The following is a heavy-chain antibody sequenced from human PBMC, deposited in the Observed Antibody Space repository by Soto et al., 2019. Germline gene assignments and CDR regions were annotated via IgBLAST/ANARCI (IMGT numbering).Heavy chain of an antibody. V-gene: IGHV1-69*13. CDR3: ARDLRITIFGVVITDAFDI. J-gene: IGHJ3*02. Sequence: ASVKVSCKASGGTFSSYAISWVRQAPGQGLDWMGGIIPIFGTTNYAQKFKGRVTITADESTSTAYMELSSLRSEDTAVYYCARDLRITIFGVVITDAFDIWGQGTMVTVSS. D-gene: IGHD3-3*01. CDR1: GGTFSSYA. CDR2: IIPIFGTT.